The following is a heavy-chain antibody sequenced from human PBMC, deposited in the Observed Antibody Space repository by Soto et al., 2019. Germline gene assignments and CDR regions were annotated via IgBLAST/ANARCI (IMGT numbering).Heavy chain of an antibody. CDR2: IWYDGSNK. V-gene: IGHV3-33*01. J-gene: IGHJ3*02. Sequence: QVQLVESGGGVVQPGRSLRLSCAASGFTFSSYGMHWVRQAPGKGLEWVAVIWYDGSNKYYADSVKGRFTISRDNSKNTLYLKMNSVRAEDTAVYYCARDGGSLGAFDIWGQGTMVTVSS. D-gene: IGHD3-3*01. CDR3: ARDGGSLGAFDI. CDR1: GFTFSSYG.